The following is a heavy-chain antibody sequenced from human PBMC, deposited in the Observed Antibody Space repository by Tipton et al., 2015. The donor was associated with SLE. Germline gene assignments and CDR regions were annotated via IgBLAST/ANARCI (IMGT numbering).Heavy chain of an antibody. V-gene: IGHV4-39*07. J-gene: IGHJ4*02. CDR1: GGSISSSSHY. CDR3: TRDPYYYDSSGSPYSY. Sequence: TLSLTCTVSGGSISSSSHYWGWIRQPPGRGLEWIGSIYHSGSTYYNPSLKSRVTISVDTSKNQFSLKLNSVTAADTAVYYCTRDPYYYDSSGSPYSYWGQGTLVIVSS. CDR2: IYHSGST. D-gene: IGHD3-22*01.